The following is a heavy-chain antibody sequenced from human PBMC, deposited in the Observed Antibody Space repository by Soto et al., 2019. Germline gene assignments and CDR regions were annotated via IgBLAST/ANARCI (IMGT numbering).Heavy chain of an antibody. J-gene: IGHJ4*02. CDR3: ARDDLMVYAPDY. CDR2: INPSGGST. D-gene: IGHD2-8*01. CDR1: GYTFTSYY. V-gene: IGHV1-46*01. Sequence: QVQLVQSGAEVKKPGASVKVSCKASGYTFTSYYMHWVRQAPGQGLEWMGIINPSGGSTSYAQKFQGRVTMIRDTSTSTVYMELSSLRSEDTAVYYCARDDLMVYAPDYWGQGTLVTVSS.